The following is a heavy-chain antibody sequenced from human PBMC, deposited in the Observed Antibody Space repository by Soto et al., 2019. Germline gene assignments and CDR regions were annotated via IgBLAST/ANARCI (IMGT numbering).Heavy chain of an antibody. CDR3: ARGGGDTVINLTYWYLDL. Sequence: QVQLVQSGAEVKKPGSSVKVSCKASGGTFSSYTISWVRQAPGQGLEWMGRIIPILGIANYAQKFQGRVTIVPDKPTSSAYMELSSLRSEDTAVYYCARGGGDTVINLTYWYLDLWGRGTLVTVSS. CDR1: GGTFSSYT. V-gene: IGHV1-69*02. CDR2: IIPILGIA. J-gene: IGHJ2*01. D-gene: IGHD4-17*01.